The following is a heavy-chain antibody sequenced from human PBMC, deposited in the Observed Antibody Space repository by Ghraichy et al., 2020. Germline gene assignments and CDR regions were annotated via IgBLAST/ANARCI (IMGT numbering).Heavy chain of an antibody. D-gene: IGHD3-10*01. J-gene: IGHJ6*02. CDR3: ARDLWFGELSRDFYGMDV. V-gene: IGHV3-53*01. CDR2: IYSGGRT. Sequence: GGSLRLSCAASGFTVSSNYMSWVRQAPGKGLEWVSVIYSGGRTYYADSVKGRFTISRDNSKNTLYLQMNSLRAEDTAVYYCARDLWFGELSRDFYGMDVWGQGTTVTVSS. CDR1: GFTVSSNY.